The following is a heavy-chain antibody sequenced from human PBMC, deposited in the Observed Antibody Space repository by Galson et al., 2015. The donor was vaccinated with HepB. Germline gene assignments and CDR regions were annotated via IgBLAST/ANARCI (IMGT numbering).Heavy chain of an antibody. J-gene: IGHJ4*02. CDR2: INPHSGGT. V-gene: IGHV1-2*02. Sequence: SVKVSCKASGHTFTGYHMHWVRQAPGQGLEWMGWINPHSGGTKYSQNFQGRVTMTRDTSINTVCMELSRLRADDTAVYYCSTGNWGVLEYWGQGTLVTVSS. CDR3: STGNWGVLEY. CDR1: GHTFTGYH. D-gene: IGHD7-27*01.